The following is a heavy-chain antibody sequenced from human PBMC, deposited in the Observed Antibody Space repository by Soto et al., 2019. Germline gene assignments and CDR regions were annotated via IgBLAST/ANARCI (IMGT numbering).Heavy chain of an antibody. D-gene: IGHD3-10*01. CDR2: ISGSGGST. CDR1: GFTFSSYA. Sequence: EVQLLESGAGLVQPGGSLRLSCAASGFTFSSYAMSWVRQAPGKGLEWVSAISGSGGSTYYADSVKGRFTISRDNSKNALYLQMNSLRGEDTAVYYCAKRIWFGETGGMDVWGQGTTVTVSS. CDR3: AKRIWFGETGGMDV. V-gene: IGHV3-23*01. J-gene: IGHJ6*02.